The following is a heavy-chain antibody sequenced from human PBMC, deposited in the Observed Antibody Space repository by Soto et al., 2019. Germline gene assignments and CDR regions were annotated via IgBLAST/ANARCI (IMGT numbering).Heavy chain of an antibody. D-gene: IGHD3-10*01. CDR1: GYTFTSYG. J-gene: IGHJ4*02. CDR2: ISAYNGNT. Sequence: QVPLVQSGAEVKKPGASVKVSCKASGYTFTSYGISWVRQAPGQGLEWMGWISAYNGNTTDAPKLQGRVTMTTDTSARTAYMELRSLSYDDTAVYYCAREHSIPRVRGVTSYWADYWGQGTLVTVSS. V-gene: IGHV1-18*01. CDR3: AREHSIPRVRGVTSYWADY.